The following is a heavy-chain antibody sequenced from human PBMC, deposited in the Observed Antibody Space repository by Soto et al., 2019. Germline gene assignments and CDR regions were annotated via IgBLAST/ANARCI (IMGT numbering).Heavy chain of an antibody. CDR1: GGTYSSYS. J-gene: IGHJ6*03. V-gene: IGHV1-69*13. Sequence: ASVKVSCKASGGTYSSYSISWVRQAPGQGLEWMGGIIPIFGTANYAQKFQGRVTITADESTSTAYMELSSLRSEDTAIYYCEARTGYYTSYYYKDVWGKGTTVTVSS. CDR3: EARTGYYTSYYYKDV. CDR2: IIPIFGTA. D-gene: IGHD3-9*01.